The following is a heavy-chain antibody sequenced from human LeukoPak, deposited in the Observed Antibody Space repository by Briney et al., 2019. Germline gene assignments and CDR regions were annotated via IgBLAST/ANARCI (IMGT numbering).Heavy chain of an antibody. CDR1: GDSINSGGYY. CDR3: ARGEYDSSGSSVYYFDY. Sequence: PSQTLSLTCTVSGDSINSGGYYWTWIRQHPGKGLEWIGYIYYSGTTYCNPSLKSRVTISVDTSKNQFSLNLSSLTAADTAVCYCARGEYDSSGSSVYYFDYWGQGTLVTVSS. V-gene: IGHV4-31*03. J-gene: IGHJ4*02. CDR2: IYYSGTT. D-gene: IGHD3-22*01.